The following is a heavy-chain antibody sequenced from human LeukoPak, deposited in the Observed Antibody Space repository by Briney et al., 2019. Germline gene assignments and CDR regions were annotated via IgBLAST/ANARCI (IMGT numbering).Heavy chain of an antibody. J-gene: IGHJ4*02. Sequence: PGGSLRLSCSASGFTFSSYAVHWVRQAPGKGLEYVSAISSNGGSTYYADSVKGRFTISRDNSKNTLYLQMSSLRAEDTAVYYCVKRGVCSSTSCSDLIYFDYWGQGTLVTVSS. CDR2: ISSNGGST. V-gene: IGHV3-64D*06. CDR1: GFTFSSYA. CDR3: VKRGVCSSTSCSDLIYFDY. D-gene: IGHD2-2*01.